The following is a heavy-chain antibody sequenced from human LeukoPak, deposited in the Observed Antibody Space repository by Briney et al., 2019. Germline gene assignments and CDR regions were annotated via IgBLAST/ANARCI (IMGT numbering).Heavy chain of an antibody. D-gene: IGHD3-3*01. CDR1: GDSISTSSYF. V-gene: IGHV4-39*01. Sequence: PAETLSLTCTVSGDSISTSSYFWGWLRQPPGKGGGGFGSMLYNGKTYDKPSRKSRVTISVDSSKNQFSLQMHFLTPADTAVYYCARHEWTLLGLPGTRRDYSNMDVWGEGTTVIVSS. CDR3: ARHEWTLLGLPGTRRDYSNMDV. CDR2: MLYNGKT. J-gene: IGHJ6*03.